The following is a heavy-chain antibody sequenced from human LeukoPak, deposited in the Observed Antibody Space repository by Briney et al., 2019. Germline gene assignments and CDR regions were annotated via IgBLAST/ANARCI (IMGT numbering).Heavy chain of an antibody. V-gene: IGHV3-48*03. Sequence: GGSLRLSCAASGFTFSSYEMNWVRQAPGKGLEWVSYIGSRGRTIYYADTVKGRFTISRDNAKNSLYLQMNSLRADDTAAYYCVTGLGSSAYYSRYFDYWGQGTLVTVSS. D-gene: IGHD3-22*01. CDR2: IGSRGRTI. CDR1: GFTFSSYE. J-gene: IGHJ4*02. CDR3: VTGLGSSAYYSRYFDY.